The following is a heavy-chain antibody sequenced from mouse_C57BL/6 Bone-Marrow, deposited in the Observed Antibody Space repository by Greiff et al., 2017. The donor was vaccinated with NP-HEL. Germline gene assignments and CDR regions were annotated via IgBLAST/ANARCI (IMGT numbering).Heavy chain of an antibody. CDR3: AGRDGYYPYYWDD. CDR1: GYTFTSYW. CDR2: IHPTRGST. V-gene: IGHV1-64*01. Sequence: QVQLQQSGAELVKPGASVKLSCKASGYTFTSYWMHWVKQRPGQGLEWIGMIHPTRGSTNYNQKFKSTATLTVAKSSSTAYMHLSRLTSDDSAVEDCAGRDGYYPYYWDDWGQGTTLTVAS. D-gene: IGHD2-3*01. J-gene: IGHJ2*01.